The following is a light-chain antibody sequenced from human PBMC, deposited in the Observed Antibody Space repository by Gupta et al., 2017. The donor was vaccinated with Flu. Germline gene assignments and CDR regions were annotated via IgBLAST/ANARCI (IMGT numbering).Light chain of an antibody. Sequence: GTVTLTRTTSSGAVTSSHYPNWFQQIPVQAPKALIYSTNNKHSGTPARFSGSLLVGKAALSLSGVQPQHQPEYYCLFYYCGASVFG. V-gene: IGLV7-43*01. CDR3: LFYYCGASV. J-gene: IGLJ1*01. CDR1: SGAVTSSHY. CDR2: STN.